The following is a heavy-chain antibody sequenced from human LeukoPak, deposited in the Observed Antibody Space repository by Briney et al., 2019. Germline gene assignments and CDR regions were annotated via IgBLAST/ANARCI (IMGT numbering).Heavy chain of an antibody. J-gene: IGHJ4*02. CDR1: GFTFRNYA. CDR3: ARDTVIMIRGGHTEIDY. D-gene: IGHD3-10*01. CDR2: ISGSGVGT. Sequence: LAGGSLRLSCAASGFTFRNYAMSWVRQPPGKGLEWVSTISGSGVGTYYADSVEGRFTISRDISKNTLYLHMNSLRAEDTAVYYCARDTVIMIRGGHTEIDYWGQGTLVTVSS. V-gene: IGHV3-23*01.